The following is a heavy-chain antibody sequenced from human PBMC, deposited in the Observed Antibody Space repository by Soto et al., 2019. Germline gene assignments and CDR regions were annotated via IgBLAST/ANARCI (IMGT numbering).Heavy chain of an antibody. V-gene: IGHV1-69*08. Sequence: QVQLVQSGAEVKKPGSSVRVSCKASGTIFSSYTISWVRQAPGQGLEWMGRIIPILGETNSAQKFQGRVTLTADKPTKPAYLELNSLRLENTALYYCARGLGGRMDDWGQGTTVTVSS. CDR1: GTIFSSYT. D-gene: IGHD3-16*01. CDR2: IIPILGET. J-gene: IGHJ6*02. CDR3: ARGLGGRMDD.